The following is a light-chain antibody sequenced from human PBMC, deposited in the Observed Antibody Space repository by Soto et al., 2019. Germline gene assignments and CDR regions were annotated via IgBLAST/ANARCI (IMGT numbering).Light chain of an antibody. CDR3: QQYGSSFT. J-gene: IGKJ3*01. CDR2: GAS. CDR1: QSVSSSY. V-gene: IGKV3-20*01. Sequence: EIVLTQSPVTLSLIPGEGATLSCRASQSVSSSYLAWYQQKPGQAPRLLIYGASSRATGIPDRFSGSGSGTDFTLTISRLEPEDFAVYYCQQYGSSFTFGPGTKVDIK.